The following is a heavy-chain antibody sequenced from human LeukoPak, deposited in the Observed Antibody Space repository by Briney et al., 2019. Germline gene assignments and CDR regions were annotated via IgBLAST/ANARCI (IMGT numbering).Heavy chain of an antibody. V-gene: IGHV3-30*04. CDR1: GFTFSSYA. D-gene: IGHD2-15*01. J-gene: IGHJ4*02. CDR2: ISYDGSNK. Sequence: GGSLRLSCAASGFTFSSYAMHWVRRAPGKGLEWVAVISYDGSNKYYADSVKGRFTISRDNSKNTLYLQMNSLRAEDTAVYYCARDFEDIVEGGDYFDYWGQGTLVTVSS. CDR3: ARDFEDIVEGGDYFDY.